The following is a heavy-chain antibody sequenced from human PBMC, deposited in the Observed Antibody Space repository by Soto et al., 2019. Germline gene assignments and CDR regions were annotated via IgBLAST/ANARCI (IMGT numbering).Heavy chain of an antibody. Sequence: QVQLVESGGGVVQPGRSLRLSCAASGFTFSSYAMHWVRQAPGKGLEWVAVISYDGSNKYYADSVKGRFTISRDNSKNTLYLKMNSLRAEDTAVYYCAREDSRYCSGGSCYSFDYWRQGTLVTVSS. CDR1: GFTFSSYA. D-gene: IGHD2-15*01. J-gene: IGHJ4*02. CDR3: AREDSRYCSGGSCYSFDY. V-gene: IGHV3-30-3*01. CDR2: ISYDGSNK.